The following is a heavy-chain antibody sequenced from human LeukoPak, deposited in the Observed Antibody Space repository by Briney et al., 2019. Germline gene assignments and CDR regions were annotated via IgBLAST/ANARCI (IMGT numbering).Heavy chain of an antibody. V-gene: IGHV3-23*01. CDR3: ASHDYGDYEGIGDYYYYYYMDV. CDR1: GFTFSSYG. CDR2: ISGSGGST. Sequence: GGSLRLSCAASGFTFSSYGMSWVRQAPGKGLEWVSAISGSGGSTYYADSVKGRFTISRDNSKNTLYLQMNSLRAEDTAVYYCASHDYGDYEGIGDYYYYYYMDVWGKGTTVTISS. J-gene: IGHJ6*03. D-gene: IGHD4-17*01.